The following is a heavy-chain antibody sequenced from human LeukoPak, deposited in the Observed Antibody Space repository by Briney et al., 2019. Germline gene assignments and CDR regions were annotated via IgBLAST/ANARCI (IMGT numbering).Heavy chain of an antibody. CDR1: GGSIRGYY. Sequence: PSETLSLTCTVSGGSIRGYYWSWIRQPPGKGLEWIGYIYQTGSTKYNPSLESRVTISVDTSKNQFSLKLSSVTAADTAVYYCARDGTTPALEYYFDYWGQGTLVAVSS. CDR3: ARDGTTPALEYYFDY. CDR2: IYQTGST. J-gene: IGHJ4*02. D-gene: IGHD1-1*01. V-gene: IGHV4-59*01.